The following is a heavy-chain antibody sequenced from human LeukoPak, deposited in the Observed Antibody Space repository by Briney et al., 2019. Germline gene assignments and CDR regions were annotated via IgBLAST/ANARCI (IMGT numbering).Heavy chain of an antibody. Sequence: GGSLRLSCAASGFTFNAYNMNWVRQAPGKGLEWVSSTSSGSNYIYYAVSVKGRFTISRDNAKNSLYLQMSSLRAEDTAVYYCARGSNVQQRLDSFDFWGQGTLVTVSS. V-gene: IGHV3-21*01. CDR2: TSSGSNYI. D-gene: IGHD6-25*01. J-gene: IGHJ4*02. CDR3: ARGSNVQQRLDSFDF. CDR1: GFTFNAYN.